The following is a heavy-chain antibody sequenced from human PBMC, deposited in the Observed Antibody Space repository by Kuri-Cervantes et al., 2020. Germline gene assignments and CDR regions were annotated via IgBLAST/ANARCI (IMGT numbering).Heavy chain of an antibody. D-gene: IGHD6-13*01. CDR3: ARRDPPHIAAAGTGGWFDP. Sequence: GSLRLSCAVYGGSFSGYYWSWIRQLPGKGLEWIGEINHSGSTNYNPSPKSRVTISVDTSKNQFSLKLSSVTAADTAVYYCARRDPPHIAAAGTGGWFDPWGQGTLVTVSS. CDR2: INHSGST. CDR1: GGSFSGYY. J-gene: IGHJ5*02. V-gene: IGHV4-34*01.